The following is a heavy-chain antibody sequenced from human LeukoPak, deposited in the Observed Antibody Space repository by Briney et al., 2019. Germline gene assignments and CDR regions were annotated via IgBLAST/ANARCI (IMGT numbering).Heavy chain of an antibody. J-gene: IGHJ4*02. D-gene: IGHD3-10*01. V-gene: IGHV3-7*01. CDR1: GFTFSTYW. CDR3: ASGSSYSSS. Sequence: GGSLRLSCAASGFTFSTYWMTWVRQAPGKGLEWVANIKQDGSEKNYVDSVKGRFTISRDNPKNSLYLQLGSLRAEDTAVYYCASGSSYSSSWGRGSLVTVSS. CDR2: IKQDGSEK.